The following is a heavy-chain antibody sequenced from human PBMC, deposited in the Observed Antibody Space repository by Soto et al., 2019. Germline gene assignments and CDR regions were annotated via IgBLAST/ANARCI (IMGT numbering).Heavy chain of an antibody. V-gene: IGHV4-39*01. J-gene: IGHJ4*02. CDR1: GGSISGGSYY. CDR2: IYHSGST. Sequence: SETLSLTCSVSGGSISGGSYYWAWIRQPPGKGLEWIASIYHSGSTYYNPSLKSRVTISVDMSKNQFSLKLSSVTAADTALYYCAVYGAYFYFHYWGQGTLVPVSS. D-gene: IGHD4-17*01. CDR3: AVYGAYFYFHY.